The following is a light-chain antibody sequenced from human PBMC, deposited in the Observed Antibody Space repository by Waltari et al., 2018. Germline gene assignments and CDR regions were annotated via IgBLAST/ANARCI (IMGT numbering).Light chain of an antibody. Sequence: ERVMTQSPDILSASPGETVTLSCRASQSGSTNVAWYQHKPGQAPRLLIYNGATRHTGIPATFSGSGSGTEFTLTISSLQPEDFAVYFCQQYDDWPATFGQGTKVDI. CDR2: NGA. V-gene: IGKV3-15*01. CDR1: QSGSTN. J-gene: IGKJ1*01. CDR3: QQYDDWPAT.